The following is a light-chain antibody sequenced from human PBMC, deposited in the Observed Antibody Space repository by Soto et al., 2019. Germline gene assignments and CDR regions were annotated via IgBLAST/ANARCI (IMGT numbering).Light chain of an antibody. Sequence: DIQMTQSPSTLPASVGASVPITCRASQSISNWLAWYQQKPGTAPKLLIYAASSLQSGVPSRFSGSGSGTDFTLTISSLQPEDFATYYCQQCYSSPLTFGGGTKVDIK. V-gene: IGKV1-5*01. CDR1: QSISNW. J-gene: IGKJ4*01. CDR2: AAS. CDR3: QQCYSSPLT.